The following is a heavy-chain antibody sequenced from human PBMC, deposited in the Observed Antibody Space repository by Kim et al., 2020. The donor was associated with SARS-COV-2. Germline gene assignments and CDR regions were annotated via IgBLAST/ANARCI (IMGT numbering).Heavy chain of an antibody. CDR1: GFTFSSYG. CDR2: IWYDGSNK. D-gene: IGHD3-10*01. J-gene: IGHJ3*02. Sequence: GGSLRLSCAASGFTFSSYGMHWVRQAPGKGLEWVAVIWYDGSNKYYADSVKGRFTISRDNSKNTLYLQMNSLRAEDTAVYYCARDIEGYYYGSGNDPIWGQGTMVTVSS. CDR3: ARDIEGYYYGSGNDPI. V-gene: IGHV3-33*01.